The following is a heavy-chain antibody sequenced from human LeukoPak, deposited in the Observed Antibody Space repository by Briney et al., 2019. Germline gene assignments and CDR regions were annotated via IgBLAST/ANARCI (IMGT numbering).Heavy chain of an antibody. J-gene: IGHJ5*02. V-gene: IGHV3-9*01. Sequence: PGGSLRLSCAASGFTFDDYAMYWVRQAPGKGLEWVSGISWSSSSTVYADSVKGRFTISRDNAKNSLYLQMNSLRAEDTALYYCAKDTASTVVTAVHWFDPWGQGTLVTVSS. CDR3: AKDTASTVVTAVHWFDP. D-gene: IGHD4-23*01. CDR2: ISWSSSST. CDR1: GFTFDDYA.